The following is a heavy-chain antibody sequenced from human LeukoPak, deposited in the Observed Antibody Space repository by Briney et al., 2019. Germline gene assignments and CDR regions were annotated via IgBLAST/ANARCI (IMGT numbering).Heavy chain of an antibody. CDR2: ISSSGSYI. J-gene: IGHJ4*02. D-gene: IGHD6-6*01. V-gene: IGHV3-21*01. CDR3: ASLAARPY. Sequence: GGSLRLSCAASGFTFSSYSMNWVRQAPGKGLEWVSSISSSGSYIYYADSVKGRFTISRDNAKNSLYLQMNSLRAEDTAVYYCASLAARPYWGQGTLVTVSS. CDR1: GFTFSSYS.